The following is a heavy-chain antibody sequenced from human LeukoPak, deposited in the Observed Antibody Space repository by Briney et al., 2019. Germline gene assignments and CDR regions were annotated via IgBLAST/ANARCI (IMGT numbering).Heavy chain of an antibody. CDR3: ARDRGLYGEVLFDP. Sequence: SETLSLTCSVSGDSISTYYLSWIRQPAGKGLEWIGRIYGGGNTNYNPSLKSRLTLSMDTSKNQFSLKLRSVTAADTAVYYGARDRGLYGEVLFDPWGQGTLVTVSS. V-gene: IGHV4-4*07. D-gene: IGHD3-10*01. CDR1: GDSISTYY. J-gene: IGHJ5*02. CDR2: IYGGGNT.